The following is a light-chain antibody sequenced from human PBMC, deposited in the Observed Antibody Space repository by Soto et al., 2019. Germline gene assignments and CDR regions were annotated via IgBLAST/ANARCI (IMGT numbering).Light chain of an antibody. CDR2: EVT. V-gene: IGLV2-8*01. CDR3: TSYAAGKNVV. J-gene: IGLJ2*01. CDR1: SIDVGNYNY. Sequence: QSVLTQPPSASGSPGQSVTISCTGTSIDVGNYNYVSWYQQHPGKAPKLMIYEVTKRTSGVPDRFSGSKSGNTASLTVSGLQAEDEAEYYCTSYAAGKNVVFGGGTKLTVL.